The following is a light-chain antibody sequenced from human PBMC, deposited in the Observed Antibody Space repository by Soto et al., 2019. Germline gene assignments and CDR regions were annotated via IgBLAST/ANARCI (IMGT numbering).Light chain of an antibody. CDR2: GAS. V-gene: IGKV3-20*01. CDR3: QQNAASAWT. J-gene: IGKJ1*01. Sequence: EIVLSQSPGTLSLTPGERATLSCRASQSVSTSYLAWYQQSPGQAPRLLIYGASNRATGIPDRFSGSGSGTDFTLAIGRLEPEDFAVYFCQQNAASAWTFGQGTKVDIK. CDR1: QSVSTSY.